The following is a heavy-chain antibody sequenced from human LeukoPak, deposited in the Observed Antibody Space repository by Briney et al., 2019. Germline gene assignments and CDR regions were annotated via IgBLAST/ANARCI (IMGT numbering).Heavy chain of an antibody. CDR3: ARDGSDYDSSGYYY. J-gene: IGHJ4*02. Sequence: ASVKVSCKASGGTFSSYAISWVRQAPGQGLEWMGGIIPIFGTANYAQKFQGRVTITTDESTSTAYMELSSLRSEDTAVYYCARDGSDYDSSGYYYWGQGTLVTVSS. D-gene: IGHD3-22*01. CDR1: GGTFSSYA. CDR2: IIPIFGTA. V-gene: IGHV1-69*05.